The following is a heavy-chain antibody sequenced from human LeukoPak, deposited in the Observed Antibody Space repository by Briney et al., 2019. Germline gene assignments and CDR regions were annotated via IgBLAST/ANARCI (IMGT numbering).Heavy chain of an antibody. D-gene: IGHD2-2*01. Sequence: SQTLSLTCAIYGDSVSSNSVTWNWIRQSPSRGLEWLGRTYYRSTWYNDYAVSVRGRITVNPDTSKNQFSLHLNSVTPEDTAVYYCARRLTQYDCFDPWGQGILVTVSS. V-gene: IGHV6-1*01. CDR1: GDSVSSNSVT. CDR3: ARRLTQYDCFDP. CDR2: TYYRSTWYN. J-gene: IGHJ5*02.